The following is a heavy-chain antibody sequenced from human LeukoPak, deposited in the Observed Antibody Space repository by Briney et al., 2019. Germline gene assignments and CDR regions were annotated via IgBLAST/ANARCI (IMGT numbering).Heavy chain of an antibody. CDR1: GFTVSSNY. V-gene: IGHV3-66*02. CDR3: ARDIERVTGTTYYYYYGMDV. D-gene: IGHD1-7*01. J-gene: IGHJ6*02. Sequence: GGSLRLSCAASGFTVSSNYMSWVRQAPGKGLEWVSVIYSGGSTYYADSVKGRFTISRDNSKNTLYLQMNSLRDEDTAVYYCARDIERVTGTTYYYYYGMDVWGQGTTVTVSS. CDR2: IYSGGST.